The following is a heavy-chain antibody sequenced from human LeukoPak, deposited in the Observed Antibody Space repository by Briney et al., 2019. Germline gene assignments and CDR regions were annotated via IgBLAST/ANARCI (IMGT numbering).Heavy chain of an antibody. J-gene: IGHJ4*02. CDR1: GFTLSSYA. CDR2: ISGSGGST. D-gene: IGHD3-9*01. CDR3: ARSSILTLIDY. V-gene: IGHV3-23*01. Sequence: GGSLRLSCAASGFTLSSYAMSWVRQAPGKGLEWVSAISGSGGSTYYADSVKGRFTISRDNAKNSLYLQMNSLRAEDTAVYYCARSSILTLIDYWGQGTLVTVSS.